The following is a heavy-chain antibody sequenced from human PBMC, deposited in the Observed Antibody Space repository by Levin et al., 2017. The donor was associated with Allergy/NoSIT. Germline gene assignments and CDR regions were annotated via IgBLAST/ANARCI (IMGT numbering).Heavy chain of an antibody. Sequence: QPGGSLRLSCAASGFTFSNYAMSWVRQAPGKGLEWVSGVSGSGGSTYYADSVKGRFTISRDNSKNTLYLQMNSLRAEDTAVYYCAKGRTWIQRHKYYFDDWGQGTLVTVSS. CDR1: GFTFSNYA. D-gene: IGHD5-18*01. CDR3: AKGRTWIQRHKYYFDD. J-gene: IGHJ4*02. CDR2: VSGSGGST. V-gene: IGHV3-23*01.